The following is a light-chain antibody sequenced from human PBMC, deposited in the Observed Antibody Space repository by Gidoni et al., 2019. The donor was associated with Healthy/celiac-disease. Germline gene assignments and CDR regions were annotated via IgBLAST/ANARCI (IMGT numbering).Light chain of an antibody. CDR3: CSYAGSSTCVV. CDR2: EVS. CDR1: SSDVGSYNL. J-gene: IGLJ2*01. Sequence: QSALPQPASVSGSPGPSITISCTGTSSDVGSYNLVSWYQQHPAKAPKLVIYEVSTRPSGVSKRLSASKSVNTAPWTIAVLQAEDEADYYCCSYAGSSTCVVFGGGTKLTVL. V-gene: IGLV2-23*02.